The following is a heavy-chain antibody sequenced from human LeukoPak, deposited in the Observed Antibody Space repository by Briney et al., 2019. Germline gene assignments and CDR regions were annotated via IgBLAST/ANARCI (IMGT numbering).Heavy chain of an antibody. Sequence: ASVKVSCKASGYTFTGYHIHWVRQAPGQGLEWMGRINPYSGDTNFAQKFQGRVTMTRDTSITTAYMDLSSLTPDDTTVYFCARDQGSLTRSWYTGYWGQGTQVTVSS. CDR1: GYTFTGYH. CDR2: INPYSGDT. D-gene: IGHD6-13*01. V-gene: IGHV1-2*06. CDR3: ARDQGSLTRSWYTGY. J-gene: IGHJ4*02.